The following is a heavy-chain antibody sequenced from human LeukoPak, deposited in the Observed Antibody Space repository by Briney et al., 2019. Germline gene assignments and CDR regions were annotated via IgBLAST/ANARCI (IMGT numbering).Heavy chain of an antibody. J-gene: IGHJ5*02. V-gene: IGHV4-61*01. CDR1: GGSISSSSYY. CDR2: IYYSGST. D-gene: IGHD3-16*01. Sequence: PSETLSLTCTVSGGSISSSSYYWGWIRQPPGKGLEWIGYIYYSGSTNYNPSLKSRVTISVDTPKNQFSLKLSSVTAADPAVYYCAREKGDLFAPWGQGPLVTVSS. CDR3: AREKGDLFAP.